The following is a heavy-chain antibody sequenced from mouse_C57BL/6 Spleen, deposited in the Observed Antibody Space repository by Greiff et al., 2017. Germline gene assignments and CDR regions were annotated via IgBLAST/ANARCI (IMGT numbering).Heavy chain of an antibody. CDR2: IDPETGGT. CDR3: TRWDYDPFDY. Sequence: VKLVESGAELVRPGASVTLSCKASGYTFTDYEMHWVKQTPVHGLEWIGAIDPETGGTAYNQKFKGKAILTADKSSSTAYMELRSLTSEDSAVYYCTRWDYDPFDYWGQGTTLTVSS. V-gene: IGHV1-15*01. D-gene: IGHD2-4*01. J-gene: IGHJ2*01. CDR1: GYTFTDYE.